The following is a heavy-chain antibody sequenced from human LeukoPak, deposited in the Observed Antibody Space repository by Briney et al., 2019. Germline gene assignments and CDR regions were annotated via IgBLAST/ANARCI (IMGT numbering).Heavy chain of an antibody. CDR3: AKDRNLVATTMGYYFDY. D-gene: IGHD5-12*01. J-gene: IGHJ4*02. V-gene: IGHV3-23*01. Sequence: GGSLRLSCAASGFTFSSYAMSWVRQAPGKGLEWVSTISGSGGSTYYADSVKGRFTISRDNSNNTLYLQMNSLRAEDTAVYYCAKDRNLVATTMGYYFDYWGQGTLVTVSS. CDR2: ISGSGGST. CDR1: GFTFSSYA.